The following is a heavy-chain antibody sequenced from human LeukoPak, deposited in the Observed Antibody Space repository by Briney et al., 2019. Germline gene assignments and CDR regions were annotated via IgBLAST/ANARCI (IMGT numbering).Heavy chain of an antibody. CDR1: GFTLCKHS. J-gene: IGHJ3*02. V-gene: IGHV3-23*01. D-gene: IGHD2-8*01. CDR3: AKGPEKGVFDI. CDR2: NSGGGSST. Sequence: GSLRLSWSAPGFTLCKHSHGRVPQGPGKGVGWVSANSGGGSSTYYADSVKGRFTISRDNSKNTLYLQMNSLRAEDTAVYYCAKGPEKGVFDIWGQGTMVTVSS.